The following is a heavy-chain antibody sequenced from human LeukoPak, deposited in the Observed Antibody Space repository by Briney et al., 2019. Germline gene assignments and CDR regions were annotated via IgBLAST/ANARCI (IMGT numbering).Heavy chain of an antibody. CDR2: ISCDGSIE. Sequence: GGSLRLSCAASGFTFSSYGMLWVRQAPGEGLEWVSISCDGSIECYADSVKGRFTISRDNSWNTLYLQMNSLRIEDTAVYYCAKDRVGVRGVIIWYYFDYWGQGTLVTVSS. CDR1: GFTFSSYG. CDR3: AKDRVGVRGVIIWYYFDY. V-gene: IGHV3-30*18. D-gene: IGHD3-10*01. J-gene: IGHJ4*02.